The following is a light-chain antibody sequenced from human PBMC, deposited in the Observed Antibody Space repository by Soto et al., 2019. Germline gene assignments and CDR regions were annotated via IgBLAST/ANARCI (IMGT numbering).Light chain of an antibody. Sequence: QSVLTQPASVSGSPRQSITISCAGTTSDVAYYDLVSWYQQHPGRAPKLLIYEVDKRPSGISVRFSGSKSGATASLTISGLLPEDEAVYFCCTYAGHVPKFGGGTKLTVL. CDR1: TSDVAYYDL. CDR2: EVD. V-gene: IGLV2-23*02. CDR3: CTYAGHVPK. J-gene: IGLJ2*01.